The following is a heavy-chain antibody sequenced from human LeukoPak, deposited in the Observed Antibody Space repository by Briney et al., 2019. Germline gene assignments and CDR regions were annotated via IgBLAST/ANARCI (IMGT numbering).Heavy chain of an antibody. V-gene: IGHV4-59*08. CDR3: ARRGAAAGTFHS. D-gene: IGHD6-13*01. CDR1: GDSFTSYY. J-gene: IGHJ4*02. CDR2: VYHSGST. Sequence: PSETLSLTCTVSGDSFTSYYWSWIRQPPGKGLEWIGYVYHSGSTNYNPSLKSRVTTSVDTSKNQFSLKLSSVTAADTAVYYCARRGAAAGTFHSWGQGTLVTVSS.